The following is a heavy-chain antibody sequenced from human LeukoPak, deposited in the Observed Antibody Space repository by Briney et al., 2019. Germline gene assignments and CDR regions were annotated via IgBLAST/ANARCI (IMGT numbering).Heavy chain of an antibody. V-gene: IGHV5-51*01. CDR1: GYNLTDYW. CDR2: IYPGDSDT. D-gene: IGHD3-22*01. J-gene: IGHJ5*02. CDR3: ARRLYYYESSGYFLGWFDP. Sequence: GESLKISCQGSGYNLTDYWIGWVRQMPGKGLEWMGIIYPGDSDTRYSPSFQGQVTISVDKSLNTAYLQWTSLKASDSAMYYCARRLYYYESSGYFLGWFDPWGQGTLVTVSS.